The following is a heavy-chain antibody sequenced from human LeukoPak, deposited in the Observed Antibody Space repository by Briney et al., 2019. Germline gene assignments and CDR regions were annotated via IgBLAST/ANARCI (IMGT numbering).Heavy chain of an antibody. CDR2: VNQDGSKK. Sequence: GGSLRLSCVASRFTFSNYWMSWVRQAPGKGLEWVANVNQDGSKKRYADSMKGRFTISRDNAKESLYLQLNSLRAEDTAVYYCAKWGPYCVGDYCPALDSWGPGTLVTVSS. D-gene: IGHD2-21*02. V-gene: IGHV3-7*01. CDR1: RFTFSNYW. J-gene: IGHJ4*02. CDR3: AKWGPYCVGDYCPALDS.